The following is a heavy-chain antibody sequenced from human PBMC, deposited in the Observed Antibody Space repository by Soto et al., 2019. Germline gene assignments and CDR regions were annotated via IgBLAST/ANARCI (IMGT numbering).Heavy chain of an antibody. CDR1: GFTFSDYY. Sequence: VQLVESGGGLVKPGGSLRLSCAASGFTFSDYYMSWIRQAPGQGLEWVSYISSSGSTIYYADSVKGRFTISRDNAKNTVYLQMNSLRAEDTAVHYCAKEAPATVTTDAFDICRQGTMVTVSS. CDR3: AKEAPATVTTDAFDI. V-gene: IGHV3-11*01. J-gene: IGHJ3*02. D-gene: IGHD4-17*01. CDR2: ISSSGSTI.